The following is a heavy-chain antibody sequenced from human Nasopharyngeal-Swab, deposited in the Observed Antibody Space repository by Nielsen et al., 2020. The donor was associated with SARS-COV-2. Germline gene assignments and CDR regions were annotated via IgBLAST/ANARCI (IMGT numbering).Heavy chain of an antibody. CDR1: GFTFRGYT. Sequence: GESLKISCVASGFTFRGYTMNLVRQAPGKGLEWISSISSTTPYIYYADSVKGRFTISRDNAKNSLYLQMNFLRVEDTAMYYCARDTGGPPNYFDPWGQGTLVTVSS. V-gene: IGHV3-21*01. CDR3: ARDTGGPPNYFDP. CDR2: ISSTTPYI. D-gene: IGHD1-7*01. J-gene: IGHJ5*02.